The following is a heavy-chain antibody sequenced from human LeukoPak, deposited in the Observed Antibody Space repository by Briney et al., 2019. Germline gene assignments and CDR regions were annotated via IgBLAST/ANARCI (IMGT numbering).Heavy chain of an antibody. D-gene: IGHD6-19*01. CDR1: GFTFSSYG. Sequence: GRSLILSCAASGFTFSSYGMHWVRQAPGKGLEWVAVISYDGSNKYYADSVKGRFTISRDNSKNTLYLQMNSLRAEDTAVYYCAKDAAIAVAGTWWYYFDYWGQGTLVTVSS. CDR3: AKDAAIAVAGTWWYYFDY. J-gene: IGHJ4*02. V-gene: IGHV3-30*18. CDR2: ISYDGSNK.